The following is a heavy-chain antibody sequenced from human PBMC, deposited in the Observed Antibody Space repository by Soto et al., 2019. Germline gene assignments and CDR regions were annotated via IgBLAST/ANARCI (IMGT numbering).Heavy chain of an antibody. CDR1: GFTFSSHA. J-gene: IGHJ6*02. CDR2: ISYDGSNK. Sequence: QVQLVESGGGVVQPGRSLRLSCAASGFTFSSHAMHWVRQAPGKGLEWVAVISYDGSNKYYANSVKGRFTISRDNSKNTLYLQMNSLRAEDTAVYYCARETDGMDVWGQGTTVTVSS. V-gene: IGHV3-30-3*01. CDR3: ARETDGMDV.